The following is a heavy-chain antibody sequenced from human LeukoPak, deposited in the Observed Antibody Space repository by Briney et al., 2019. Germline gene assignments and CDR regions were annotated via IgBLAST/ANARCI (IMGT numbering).Heavy chain of an antibody. CDR1: GFTFSSYT. D-gene: IGHD7-27*01. V-gene: IGHV3-23*01. CDR3: AKDGGLWVSAHWGDS. Sequence: GGSLRLSCTASGFTFSSYTMSWVRQAPGKGLRWVSTITTGGPNTYYADSVRGRFTVSRDDSKNTLYLQMNSLRAEDTAVYYCAKDGGLWVSAHWGDSWGRGTLVTVSS. CDR2: ITTGGPNT. J-gene: IGHJ4*02.